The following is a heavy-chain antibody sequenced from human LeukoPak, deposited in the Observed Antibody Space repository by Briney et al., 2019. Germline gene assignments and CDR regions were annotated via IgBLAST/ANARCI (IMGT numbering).Heavy chain of an antibody. V-gene: IGHV3-48*01. J-gene: IGHJ4*02. CDR2: ISSSSSTI. D-gene: IGHD2-2*02. CDR3: ARDLGGDLLGYCSSTSCYMGGEFDY. Sequence: GGSLRLSCTTSGFTFSSYALSWVRQAPGKGLEWVSYISSSSSTIYYADSVKGRFTISRDNAKNSLYLQMNSLRAEDTAVYYCARDLGGDLLGYCSSTSCYMGGEFDYWGQGTLVTVSS. CDR1: GFTFSSYA.